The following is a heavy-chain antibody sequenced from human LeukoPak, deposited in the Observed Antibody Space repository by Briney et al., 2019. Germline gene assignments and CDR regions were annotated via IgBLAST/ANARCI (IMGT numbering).Heavy chain of an antibody. CDR1: GGTFSSYA. J-gene: IGHJ4*02. CDR2: IIPIFGTA. V-gene: IGHV1-69*13. CDR3: ASLGSSGSGSYYKV. D-gene: IGHD3-10*01. Sequence: ASVKVSCKASGGTFSSYAISWVRQAPGQGLEWMGGIIPIFGTANYAQKFQGRVTITADESTSTAYMELSSLRSEDTAVYYCASLGSSGSGSYYKVWGQGTLVTVSS.